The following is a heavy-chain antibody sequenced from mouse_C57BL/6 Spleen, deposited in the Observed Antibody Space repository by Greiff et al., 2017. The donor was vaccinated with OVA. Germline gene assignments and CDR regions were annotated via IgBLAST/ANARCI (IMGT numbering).Heavy chain of an antibody. J-gene: IGHJ1*03. CDR1: GFTFSSYA. V-gene: IGHV5-4*01. Sequence: DVHLVESGGGLVKPGGSLKLSCAASGFTFSSYAMSWVRQTPEKRLEWVATISDGGSYTYYPDNVKGRFTISRDNAKNNLYLQMSHPKSEDTAMYYCARNWYFDVWGTGTTVTVSS. CDR3: ARNWYFDV. CDR2: ISDGGSYT.